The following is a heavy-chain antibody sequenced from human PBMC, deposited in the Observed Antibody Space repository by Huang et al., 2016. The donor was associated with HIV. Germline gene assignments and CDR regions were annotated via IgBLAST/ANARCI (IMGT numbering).Heavy chain of an antibody. D-gene: IGHD6-19*01. V-gene: IGHV4-39*01. J-gene: IGHJ6*02. CDR3: ARHGRVAGHYYNNMDV. CDR2: SYYSGNT. CDR1: GGSISSSSYY. Sequence: LQLQESGPGLVKSSETLSLICTVSGGSISSSSYYWGWIRQPPGKGPEWLGSSYYSGNTYYNPPLKSRVTISVDTSKNQFSLKVNSVTAADTAVYYCARHGRVAGHYYNNMDVWGRGTTVTVSS.